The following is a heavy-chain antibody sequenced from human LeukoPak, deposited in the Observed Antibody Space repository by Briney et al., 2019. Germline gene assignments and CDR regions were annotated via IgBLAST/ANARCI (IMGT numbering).Heavy chain of an antibody. J-gene: IGHJ4*02. Sequence: GGSLRLSCAASGFTFSSYWMHWVRQAPGKGLVWVSRINSDGSSTSYADSVKGRFTISRDNAKNTLYLQMNSLRAEDTAVYYCARERSRGQWPGLPVRHFYFDYWGQGTLVIVSS. CDR3: ARERSRGQWPGLPVRHFYFDY. V-gene: IGHV3-74*01. CDR2: INSDGSST. CDR1: GFTFSSYW. D-gene: IGHD6-19*01.